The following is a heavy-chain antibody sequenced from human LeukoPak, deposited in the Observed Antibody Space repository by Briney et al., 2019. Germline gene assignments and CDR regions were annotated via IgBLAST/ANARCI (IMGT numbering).Heavy chain of an antibody. CDR2: ISNDGSNK. D-gene: IGHD6-19*01. Sequence: PGGSLRLSCAASGFTFSSYGMHWVRQAPGKGLGWVAVISNDGSNKYYADSVKGRFTISRDNSKNTLYLQMNSLRAEDTAVYYCAKEGGAGWYPYFDYWGQGTLVTVSS. J-gene: IGHJ4*02. CDR3: AKEGGAGWYPYFDY. CDR1: GFTFSSYG. V-gene: IGHV3-30*18.